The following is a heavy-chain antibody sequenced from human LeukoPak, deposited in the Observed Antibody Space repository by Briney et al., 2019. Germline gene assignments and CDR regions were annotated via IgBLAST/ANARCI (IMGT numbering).Heavy chain of an antibody. J-gene: IGHJ5*02. CDR3: ARGSTNYGNWFDP. CDR2: ISSSSSYI. V-gene: IGHV3-21*01. CDR1: GFTFSSYS. Sequence: GGSLRRSCAASGFTFSSYSMNWVRQAPGKGLEWVSSISSSSSYIYYADSVKGRFTISRDNAKNSLYLQMNSLRAEDTAVYYCARGSTNYGNWFDPWGQGTLVTVSS. D-gene: IGHD3-16*01.